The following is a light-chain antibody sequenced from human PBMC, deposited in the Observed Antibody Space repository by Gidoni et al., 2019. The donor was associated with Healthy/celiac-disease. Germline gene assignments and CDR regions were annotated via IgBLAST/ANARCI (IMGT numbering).Light chain of an antibody. J-gene: IGKJ2*01. CDR2: WAS. CDR3: QQYYSTPPYT. CDR1: QSILDSSNNKNY. Sequence: DIVLPPPPDSLAWSLGERATHNCKSSQSILDSSNNKNYLAWYQQKPGQPPKLRIYWASTRESGVPDRFSGSGSGTDFTLTISSLQAEDVAVYYCQQYYSTPPYTFXXXTKLEIK. V-gene: IGKV4-1*01.